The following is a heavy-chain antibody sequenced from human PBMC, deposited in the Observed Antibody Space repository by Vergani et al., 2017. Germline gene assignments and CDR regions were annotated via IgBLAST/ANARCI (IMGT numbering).Heavy chain of an antibody. V-gene: IGHV4-38-2*02. Sequence: QVQLQESGPGLVKPSETLSLTCSVSGYSISSGYYWGWIRQPPGKGLEWIGSFFHSGSTYYNPSLKSRVTISVDTSKNQFFLKLSSLTAADTAVYYCARDGQYSSGWSWEWSQGTLVTVSS. J-gene: IGHJ4*01. CDR2: FFHSGST. CDR3: ARDGQYSSGWSWE. D-gene: IGHD6-19*01. CDR1: GYSISSGYY.